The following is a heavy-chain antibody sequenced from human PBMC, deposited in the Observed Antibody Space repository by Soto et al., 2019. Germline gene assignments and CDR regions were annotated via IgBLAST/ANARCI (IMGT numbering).Heavy chain of an antibody. D-gene: IGHD2-15*01. CDR1: GFTFSSYS. CDR3: AREPALVVAALYFDY. V-gene: IGHV3-21*01. Sequence: GGSLRLSCAASGFTFSSYSMNWVRQAPGKGLEWVSSISSSSSYIYYADSVKGRFTISRDNAKNSLYLQMNSLRAEDTAVYYCAREPALVVAALYFDYWGQGTLVTVSS. CDR2: ISSSSSYI. J-gene: IGHJ4*02.